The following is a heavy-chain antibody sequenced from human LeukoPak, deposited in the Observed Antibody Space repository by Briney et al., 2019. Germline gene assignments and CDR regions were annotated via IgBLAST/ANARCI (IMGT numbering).Heavy chain of an antibody. CDR1: GFTFSSYW. CDR2: ITGSGSTI. V-gene: IGHV3-48*04. D-gene: IGHD6-19*01. J-gene: IGHJ4*02. Sequence: GGSLRLSCAASGFTFSSYWMHWVRQAPGKGLEWVSYITGSGSTIYYADSVKGRFTISRDNAKNTLYLQMNSLRAEDTAVYYCVSGWYHYWGQGTLVTVSS. CDR3: VSGWYHY.